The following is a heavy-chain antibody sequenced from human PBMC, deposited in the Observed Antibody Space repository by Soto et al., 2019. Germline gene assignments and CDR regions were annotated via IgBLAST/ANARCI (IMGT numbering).Heavy chain of an antibody. J-gene: IGHJ5*02. CDR2: IIPLLNKA. V-gene: IGHV1-69*02. CDR1: GGTFTSDT. CDR3: TRNSHIVSSYRCFDDIDL. D-gene: IGHD5-12*01. Sequence: QVQLVQSGAGVKKPGSSVKVSCKSSGGTFTSDTISWVRQAPGQGLEWMGRIIPLLNKADYAQKFQGRLTITAYKSTSPAYMELSSLRFEDTAVYYCTRNSHIVSSYRCFDDIDLWGPGTLVTVSS.